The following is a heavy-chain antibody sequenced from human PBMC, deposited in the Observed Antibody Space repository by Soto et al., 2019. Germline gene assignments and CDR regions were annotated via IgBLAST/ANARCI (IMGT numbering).Heavy chain of an antibody. J-gene: IGHJ5*02. Sequence: QVQLQEAGPGLGKPSQTLSLTCTVSGGSISSGGYYWSWIRQHPGKGLEWVGYIYYSGSTYYNPSLKSRVTISVDTSKNQFSLKLSSVTAAETAVYYCARVGESRYDFWSGYYPNWFDPWGQGTLVTVSS. V-gene: IGHV4-31*03. CDR3: ARVGESRYDFWSGYYPNWFDP. CDR1: GGSISSGGYY. D-gene: IGHD3-3*01. CDR2: IYYSGST.